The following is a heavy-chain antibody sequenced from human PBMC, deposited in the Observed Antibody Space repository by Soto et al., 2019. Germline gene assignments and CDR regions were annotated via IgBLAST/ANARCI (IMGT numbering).Heavy chain of an antibody. Sequence: EVQLLESGGGLVQPGGSLRLSCAASGFMFSSYAMTWVRQAPGKGLEWVSTISGGGDDTDYADSVKGRCTISRDNSNNTQYLQMDSLRGEDTALSYCAKGPYYYDTSGRPHGYFDGWRQGPLVTVSS. J-gene: IGHJ4*02. CDR2: ISGGGDDT. CDR1: GFMFSSYA. V-gene: IGHV3-23*01. CDR3: AKGPYYYDTSGRPHGYFDG. D-gene: IGHD3-22*01.